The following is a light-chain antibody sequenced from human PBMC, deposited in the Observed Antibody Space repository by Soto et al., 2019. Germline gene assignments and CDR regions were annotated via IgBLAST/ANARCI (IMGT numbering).Light chain of an antibody. CDR3: QQLNRYPLT. J-gene: IGKJ4*01. Sequence: DIQLTQSPSFLSASVGDRVTITCRASQGISSYLAWYQQKPGKAPKLLIYAASTLQSGVPSRFSGSGSGTEFTLTISSLQPEDFETYYCQQLNRYPLTFGGGTKVEIK. CDR2: AAS. V-gene: IGKV1-9*01. CDR1: QGISSY.